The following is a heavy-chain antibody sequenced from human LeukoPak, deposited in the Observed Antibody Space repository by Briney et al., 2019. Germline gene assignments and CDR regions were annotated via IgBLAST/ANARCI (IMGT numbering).Heavy chain of an antibody. Sequence: GGSLRLSRAASGFTVSSNYMSWVRQAPGKGLEWVSVIYSDASTYFADSVKGRFTLSRDSSKNTLYLQMNSLRAEDTAVYHCARDTYYESSGFYFSDYWGQGILVTVSS. CDR1: GFTVSSNY. CDR2: IYSDAST. V-gene: IGHV3-66*01. CDR3: ARDTYYESSGFYFSDY. J-gene: IGHJ4*02. D-gene: IGHD3-22*01.